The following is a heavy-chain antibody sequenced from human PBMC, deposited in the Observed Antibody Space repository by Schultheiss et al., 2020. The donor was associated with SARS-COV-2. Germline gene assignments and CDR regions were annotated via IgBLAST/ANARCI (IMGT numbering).Heavy chain of an antibody. CDR2: IYYSGST. V-gene: IGHV4-59*01. CDR3: ASLDGKFVAEAGTDY. J-gene: IGHJ4*02. D-gene: IGHD6-19*01. Sequence: SETLSLTCTVSGGSISSYYWSWIRQPPGKGLEWIGYIYYSGSTNYNPSLRGRATVSLDTSKRQLSLEMSSVTAADTAIYYCASLDGKFVAEAGTDYWGQGSLVTVSS. CDR1: GGSISSYY.